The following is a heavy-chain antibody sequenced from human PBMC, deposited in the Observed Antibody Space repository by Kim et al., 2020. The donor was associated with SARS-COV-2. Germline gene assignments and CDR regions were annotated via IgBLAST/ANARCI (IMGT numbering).Heavy chain of an antibody. V-gene: IGHV3-48*03. CDR2: ISSSGSTI. CDR1: GFTVSGYY. CDR3: ASAGCSGGSCYVDY. D-gene: IGHD2-15*01. Sequence: GGSLRLSCAASGFTVSGYYMTWVRQAPGKGLEWVSSISSSGSTIYSAAAVEGRFTICSNSANTSLYLQIISRTADETAVYYCASAGCSGGSCYVDYCGKG. J-gene: IGHJ4*02.